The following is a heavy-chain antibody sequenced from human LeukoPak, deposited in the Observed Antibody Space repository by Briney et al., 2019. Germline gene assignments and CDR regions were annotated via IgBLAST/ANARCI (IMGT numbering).Heavy chain of an antibody. CDR2: IWYDGNNK. J-gene: IGHJ4*02. Sequence: PGRSLRLSCAASGFTFSSYGMHWVRQVPGKGLEWVGVIWYDGNNKYYADSVKGRFTISRDNSKNMLYLQMDSLRAEDTAVYYCARDNQWWEPRHSYFDYWGQGTLVTVSS. CDR3: ARDNQWWEPRHSYFDY. CDR1: GFTFSSYG. D-gene: IGHD1-26*01. V-gene: IGHV3-33*01.